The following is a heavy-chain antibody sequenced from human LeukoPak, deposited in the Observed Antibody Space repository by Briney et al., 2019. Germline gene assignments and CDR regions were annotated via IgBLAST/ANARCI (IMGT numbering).Heavy chain of an antibody. Sequence: GESLKISCKGSGYSFTSYWIGWVRQMPGKGLEWMGIIYPGDSDTRYSPSLQGQVTLSVDKPINTAYLQWSSLKASDTAMYYCARQVTAASDSWGQGTLVTVSS. CDR1: GYSFTSYW. CDR3: ARQVTAASDS. J-gene: IGHJ4*02. D-gene: IGHD6-13*01. V-gene: IGHV5-51*01. CDR2: IYPGDSDT.